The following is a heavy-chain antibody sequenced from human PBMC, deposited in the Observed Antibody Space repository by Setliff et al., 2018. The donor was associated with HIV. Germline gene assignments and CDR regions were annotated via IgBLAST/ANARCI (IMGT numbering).Heavy chain of an antibody. Sequence: SETLSLTCTVSGASSIYFWGWIRQPPGKGLEWIGSVYYSGSTYYNPSLKSRVTISMDTSKNQFSLKLNSVTAADTAVYYCARGNPLRWNAFAFDIWGQGTMVT. D-gene: IGHD3-16*01. V-gene: IGHV4-39*07. CDR3: ARGNPLRWNAFAFDI. J-gene: IGHJ3*02. CDR1: GASSIYF. CDR2: VYYSGST.